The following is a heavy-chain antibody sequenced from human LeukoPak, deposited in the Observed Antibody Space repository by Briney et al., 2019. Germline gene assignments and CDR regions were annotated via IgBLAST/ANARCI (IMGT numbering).Heavy chain of an antibody. D-gene: IGHD1-20*01. CDR1: GGSISNCY. CDR2: VSYSGSS. Sequence: PSETLSLTYTVSGGSISNCYWSWIRQPPGKRLEWIGYVSYSGSSSSNPSLESRVTISVDMSKNQFSLTLSSVTASDTAMYYCARLQGRGDNFLDYWGQGTLVTVSS. CDR3: ARLQGRGDNFLDY. V-gene: IGHV4-59*08. J-gene: IGHJ4*02.